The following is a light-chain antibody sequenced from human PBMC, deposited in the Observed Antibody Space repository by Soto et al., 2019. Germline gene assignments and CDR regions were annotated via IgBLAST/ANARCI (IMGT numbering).Light chain of an antibody. CDR3: QQYGNSWT. Sequence: EIVWTQSPGTLSLSPGQRATLSCTSSQSVSMNYLAWYQQKPGQAPRLLIYGASSRAAGIPERFSGSGSGTDFTLTISRLEPEDFAVYYCQQYGNSWTFGQGTKV. CDR2: GAS. V-gene: IGKV3-20*01. J-gene: IGKJ1*01. CDR1: QSVSMNY.